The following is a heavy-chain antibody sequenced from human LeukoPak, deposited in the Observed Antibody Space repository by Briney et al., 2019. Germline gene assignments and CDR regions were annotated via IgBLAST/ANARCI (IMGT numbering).Heavy chain of an antibody. V-gene: IGHV3-23*01. Sequence: GGSLRLSCAASGFTFSSYAMSWVRQAPGKGLEWVSAISGSGGSTYYADSVKGRFTISRDNSKNTLYLQKNSLRAEDTAVYYCAPLGRSSGYFDYWGQGTLVTVSS. CDR1: GFTFSSYA. J-gene: IGHJ4*02. CDR2: ISGSGGST. CDR3: APLGRSSGYFDY. D-gene: IGHD3-22*01.